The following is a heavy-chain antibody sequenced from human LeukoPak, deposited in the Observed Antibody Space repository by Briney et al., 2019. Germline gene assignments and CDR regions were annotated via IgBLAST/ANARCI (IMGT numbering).Heavy chain of an antibody. Sequence: SVKVSCKASGGTFSSYAISWVRQAPGQGLEWMGGIIPIFGTANYAQKFQGRVTITADESTSTAYMELSSLRSEDTAVYYCARVTIFGVVIGCFDYWGQGTLVAVSS. V-gene: IGHV1-69*01. CDR1: GGTFSSYA. J-gene: IGHJ4*02. D-gene: IGHD3-3*01. CDR3: ARVTIFGVVIGCFDY. CDR2: IIPIFGTA.